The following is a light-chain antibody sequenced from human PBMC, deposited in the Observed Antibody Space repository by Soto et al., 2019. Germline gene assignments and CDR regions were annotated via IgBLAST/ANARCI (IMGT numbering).Light chain of an antibody. CDR3: AAWDDSLNGYV. Sequence: QSVLTQPPSASETPGQRVTISCSGGSSNIGSNTVNWYQQQLPGAAPKLLIYYNNQRPSGVPDRFSGSKSGTSASLAISGLQSEDEADYYCAAWDDSLNGYVFGTGTKVTVL. J-gene: IGLJ1*01. CDR1: SSNIGSNT. V-gene: IGLV1-44*01. CDR2: YNN.